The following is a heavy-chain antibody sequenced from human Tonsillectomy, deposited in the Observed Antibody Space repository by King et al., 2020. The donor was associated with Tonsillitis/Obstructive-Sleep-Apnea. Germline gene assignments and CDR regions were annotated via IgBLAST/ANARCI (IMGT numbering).Heavy chain of an antibody. CDR1: GGSISSYY. D-gene: IGHD3-10*01. CDR2: IYSSGST. V-gene: IGHV4-59*01. CDR3: ARGSCYGSGTPLGY. J-gene: IGHJ4*02. Sequence: QLQESGPGLVKPSETLSLTCTVSGGSISSYYWSWIRQPPGKGLEWIGYIYSSGSTNYNPSLKSRVTISVDTSKNQFSLKLSSVTAADTAVYYCARGSCYGSGTPLGYWGQGTLVTVSS.